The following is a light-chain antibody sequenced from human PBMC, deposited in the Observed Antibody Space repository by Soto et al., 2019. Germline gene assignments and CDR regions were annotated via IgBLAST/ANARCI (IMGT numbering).Light chain of an antibody. CDR2: DAS. CDR1: QSVSSY. CDR3: QQRSNWPPIS. J-gene: IGKJ2*01. Sequence: EIVLTQSPGTLSMSPGERATLSCRASQSVSSYLAWYQQKPGQAPRLLIYDASNRATGIPARFSGSGSGTDFTLTISSLEPEDFAVYYCQQRSNWPPISFGQGT. V-gene: IGKV3-11*01.